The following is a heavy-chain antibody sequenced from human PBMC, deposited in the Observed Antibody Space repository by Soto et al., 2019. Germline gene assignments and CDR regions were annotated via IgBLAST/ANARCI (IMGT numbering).Heavy chain of an antibody. V-gene: IGHV3-7*03. D-gene: IGHD6-13*01. CDR3: AKLSNWYYFDF. J-gene: IGHJ4*02. CDR1: GFTFSSSW. CDR2: IKQDGSEK. Sequence: GSLRLSCAASGFTFSSSWMSWVRQAPGKGLEWVVNIKQDGSEKYYVDSVKGRFTISRDNAKNSVYLQMNSLRAEDTALYYCAKLSNWYYFDFWGQGTLVTVSS.